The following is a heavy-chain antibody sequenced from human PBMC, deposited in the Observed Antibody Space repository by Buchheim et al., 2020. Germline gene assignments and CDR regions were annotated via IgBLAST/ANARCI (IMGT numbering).Heavy chain of an antibody. V-gene: IGHV3-48*01. CDR1: GFTFSSYS. J-gene: IGHJ6*02. CDR2: ISSSSTI. CDR3: ARKYYYDSNEDYYYGMDV. Sequence: EVQLVESGGGLVQPGGSLRLSCAASGFTFSSYSMNWVRQAPGKGLEWVSYISSSSTIYYADSVKGRFTISRDNAKNSLYLQMNSLRAEDTAVYYCARKYYYDSNEDYYYGMDVWGQGTT. D-gene: IGHD3-22*01.